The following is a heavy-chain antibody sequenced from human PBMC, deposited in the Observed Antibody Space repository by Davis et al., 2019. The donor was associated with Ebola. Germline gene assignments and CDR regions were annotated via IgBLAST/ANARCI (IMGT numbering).Heavy chain of an antibody. CDR1: GFTFSHYS. V-gene: IGHV3-21*01. CDR3: ARDPAYCNGIVCPSEY. CDR2: ISASNHYI. D-gene: IGHD2/OR15-2a*01. Sequence: GESLKISCAASGFTFSHYSMNWVRQAPGKGLEWISSISASNHYILYTDSWKGRFTISRDNAKNSLYLQMNSLRAEDTAVYYCARDPAYCNGIVCPSEYWGQGTLVTVSS. J-gene: IGHJ4*02.